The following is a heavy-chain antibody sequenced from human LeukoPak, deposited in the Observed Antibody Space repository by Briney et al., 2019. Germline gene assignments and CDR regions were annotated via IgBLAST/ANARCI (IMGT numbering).Heavy chain of an antibody. J-gene: IGHJ3*02. CDR3: ARGGPYYYDAFDI. CDR2: ISSSSSYI. D-gene: IGHD3-10*01. Sequence: AGGSLRLSCAASGFTFSTYSMNWVRQAPGTRLEWVSSISSSSSYIYYADSVKGRFTISRDNAKNSLFLQMNSLRAEDTAVYYCARGGPYYYDAFDIWGQGTMVTVSS. V-gene: IGHV3-21*01. CDR1: GFTFSTYS.